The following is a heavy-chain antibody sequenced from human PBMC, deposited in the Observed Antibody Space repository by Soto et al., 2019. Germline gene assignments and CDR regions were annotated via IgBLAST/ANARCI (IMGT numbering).Heavy chain of an antibody. CDR2: ISDDGSDK. CDR3: TKGSEVARQELDY. V-gene: IGHV3-30*18. Sequence: QVQLVESGGGVVQPGRSLRLSCAASGFTFSNFGMHWGRQAPGKGLEWVAAISDDGSDKYFSDSVKGRFTISRDNSKNTLFLQTNSLRVEDTAVYYCTKGSEVARQELDYWGQGTLVTVSS. J-gene: IGHJ4*02. CDR1: GFTFSNFG. D-gene: IGHD3-3*01.